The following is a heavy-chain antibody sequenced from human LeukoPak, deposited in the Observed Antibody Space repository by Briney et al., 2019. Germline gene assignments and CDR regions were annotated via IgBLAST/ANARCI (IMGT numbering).Heavy chain of an antibody. J-gene: IGHJ4*02. CDR2: ISSSSSTI. D-gene: IGHD3-22*01. Sequence: GGSLRLSCAASGFTFRSYSMNWVRQAPGKGLEWGSYISSSSSTIYYADSVKGRFTISRDNAKNSLYMQMNSLRAEDTAVYYCARDIYYDSSGYYGSVYWGQGTLVTVSS. V-gene: IGHV3-48*04. CDR1: GFTFRSYS. CDR3: ARDIYYDSSGYYGSVY.